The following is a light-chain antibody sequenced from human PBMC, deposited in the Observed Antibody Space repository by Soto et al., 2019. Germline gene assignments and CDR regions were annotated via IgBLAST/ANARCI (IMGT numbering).Light chain of an antibody. Sequence: IVMTHSXGTLXVXXXXXXTXXXXASQGIGDTLAWYQQKPGQTPRLLIYDTSIRATGVPARFSGSRSGAEFTLTISSLQSEDFAVYYCQHYVNWPLTFGGGTKVDIK. CDR3: QHYVNWPLT. CDR2: DTS. CDR1: QGIGDT. V-gene: IGKV3-15*01. J-gene: IGKJ4*01.